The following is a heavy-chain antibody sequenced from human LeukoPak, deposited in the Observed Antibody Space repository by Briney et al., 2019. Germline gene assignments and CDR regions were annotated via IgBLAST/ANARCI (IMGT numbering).Heavy chain of an antibody. V-gene: IGHV1-2*02. D-gene: IGHD5/OR15-5a*01. CDR1: GYTFTDYY. J-gene: IGHJ6*02. CDR3: AGVGRKTREVYHLDV. Sequence: ASVKVSCKTSGYTFTDYYFHWVRQAPGQGLEWMGWINPNTGGRGYAQKFQGRVTMTRDTSISAAYMDLSSLRSEDTAVYYCAGVGRKTREVYHLDVWGQGTTVTVSS. CDR2: INPNTGGR.